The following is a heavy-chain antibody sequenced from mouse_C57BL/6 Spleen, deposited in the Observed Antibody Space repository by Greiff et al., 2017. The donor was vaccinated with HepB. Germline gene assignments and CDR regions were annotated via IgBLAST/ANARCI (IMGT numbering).Heavy chain of an antibody. CDR3: AREGWLGYAMDY. J-gene: IGHJ4*01. CDR2: ISYDGSN. CDR1: GYSITSGYY. D-gene: IGHD1-1*02. V-gene: IGHV3-6*01. Sequence: ESGPGLVKPSQSLSLTCSVTGYSITSGYYWNWIRQFPGNKLEWMGYISYDGSNNYNPSLKNRISITRDTSKNQFFLKLNSVTTEDTATYYCAREGWLGYAMDYWGQGTSVTVSS.